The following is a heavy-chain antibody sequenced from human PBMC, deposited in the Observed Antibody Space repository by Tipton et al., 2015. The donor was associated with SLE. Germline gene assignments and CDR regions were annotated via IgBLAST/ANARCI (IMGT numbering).Heavy chain of an antibody. CDR3: ARPIPIGGPNAFDI. J-gene: IGHJ3*02. Sequence: TLSLTCTVSGGSISSYYWSWIRQPPGKGLEWIGYIYYSGSTNYNPSLKSRVTISVDTSKNQFSLQLSAVTAAATAASYCARPIPIGGPNAFDIWGQGTMVTVSS. CDR2: IYYSGST. D-gene: IGHD3-16*01. V-gene: IGHV4-59*08. CDR1: GGSISSYY.